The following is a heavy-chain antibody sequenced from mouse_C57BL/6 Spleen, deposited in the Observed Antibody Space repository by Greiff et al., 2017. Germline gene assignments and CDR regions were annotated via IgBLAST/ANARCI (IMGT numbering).Heavy chain of an antibody. Sequence: EVKLQESGPELVKPGASVKISCKASGYSFTDYNMNWVKQSNGKSLEWIGVINPNYGTTSYNQKFKGKATLTVDQSSSTAYMQLNSLTSEDSAVYYCASPCYGSSRDAMDYWGQGTSVTVSS. J-gene: IGHJ4*01. V-gene: IGHV1-39*01. CDR3: ASPCYGSSRDAMDY. CDR2: INPNYGTT. CDR1: GYSFTDYN. D-gene: IGHD1-1*01.